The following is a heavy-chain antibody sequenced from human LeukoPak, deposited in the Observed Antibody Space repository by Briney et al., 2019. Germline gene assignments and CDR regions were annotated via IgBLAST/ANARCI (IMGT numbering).Heavy chain of an antibody. V-gene: IGHV3-74*01. CDR2: INSDGSST. D-gene: IGHD5-18*01. J-gene: IGHJ4*02. CDR3: ADSNFDY. Sequence: GGSLRLSCAASGFTLSIYWMRWVRQAPGKGLEWVSRINSDGSSTTYADSVKGRFTISRDNAKNTLYLQMNSLRAEDTAVYYCADSNFDYWGQGTLVTVSS. CDR1: GFTLSIYW.